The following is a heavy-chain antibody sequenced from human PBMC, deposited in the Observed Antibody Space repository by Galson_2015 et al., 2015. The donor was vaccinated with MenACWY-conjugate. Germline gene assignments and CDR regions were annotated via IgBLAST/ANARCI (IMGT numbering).Heavy chain of an antibody. J-gene: IGHJ6*02. D-gene: IGHD4-17*01. CDR2: ISSSSSYI. Sequence: SLRLSCAASGFTFSSYSMNWVRQAPGKGLEWVSSISSSSSYIYYADSVKGRFTISRDNAKNSLYLQMNSLRAEDTAVYYCARDWGLGYGDPLYYYYGMDVWGQGTTVTVSS. V-gene: IGHV3-21*01. CDR3: ARDWGLGYGDPLYYYYGMDV. CDR1: GFTFSSYS.